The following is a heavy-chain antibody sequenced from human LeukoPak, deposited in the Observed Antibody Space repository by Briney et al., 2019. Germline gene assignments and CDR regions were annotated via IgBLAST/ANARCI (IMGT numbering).Heavy chain of an antibody. D-gene: IGHD6-19*01. CDR3: TREPAGYSSGWYSF. CDR1: GFTFGDYA. V-gene: IGHV3-49*04. Sequence: PGGSLRLSCTASGFTFGDYAMSWVRQAPGKGLEWVGFIRSKAYGGTTEYAASVKGRFTISRDDSKSIAYLQMNSLKTEDTAVYYCTREPAGYSSGWYSFWGQGTLVTVSS. CDR2: IRSKAYGGTT. J-gene: IGHJ4*02.